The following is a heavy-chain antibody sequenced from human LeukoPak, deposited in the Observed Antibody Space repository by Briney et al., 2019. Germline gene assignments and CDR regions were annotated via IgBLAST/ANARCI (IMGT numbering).Heavy chain of an antibody. Sequence: GGSLRLSCAASGFTFSDYWMSWVRQAPGKGMEWVANIKQDGSEKYYVDSVKGRCTISRDNAKNSLHLQMNSLRAEDTAVYYCARDPSAFDIWGQGTMVTVSS. V-gene: IGHV3-7*05. CDR3: ARDPSAFDI. J-gene: IGHJ3*02. CDR1: GFTFSDYW. CDR2: IKQDGSEK.